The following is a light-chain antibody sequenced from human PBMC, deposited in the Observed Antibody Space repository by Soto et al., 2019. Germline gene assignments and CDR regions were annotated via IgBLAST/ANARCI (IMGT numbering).Light chain of an antibody. CDR1: QTISRN. J-gene: IGKJ4*01. Sequence: DIQMTQSPVSLSASVGDRVTITCRASQTISRNLNWYQQKPGKAPKLLIFAASSLQSGVPLRFSGSASGTDFTLTNSSLQLEDFATYNCKQSYDPPLTFGGGTKVE. V-gene: IGKV1-39*01. CDR2: AAS. CDR3: KQSYDPPLT.